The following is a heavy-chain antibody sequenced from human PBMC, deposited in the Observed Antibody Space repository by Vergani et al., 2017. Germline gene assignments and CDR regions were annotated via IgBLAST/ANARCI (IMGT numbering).Heavy chain of an antibody. CDR2: ISGSGGST. CDR3: AKSGLRYFDWLIDY. D-gene: IGHD3-9*01. V-gene: IGHV3-23*04. Sequence: EVHLVESGGGLVRSGGSLRLSCAASGFTFSSYAMSWVRQAPGKGLEWVSAISGSGGSTYYADSVKGRFTISRDNSKNTLYLQMNSLRAEDTAVYYCAKSGLRYFDWLIDYWGQGTLVTVSS. J-gene: IGHJ4*02. CDR1: GFTFSSYA.